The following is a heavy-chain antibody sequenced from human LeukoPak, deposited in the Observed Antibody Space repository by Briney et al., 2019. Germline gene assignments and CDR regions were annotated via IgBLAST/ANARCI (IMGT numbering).Heavy chain of an antibody. V-gene: IGHV3-21*01. Sequence: GGSLRLSCAASGFTFSTYTMNWVRQAPGKGLEWVSFISHSGTLIDYADSARGRFTISRDNAKNSLYLQMTSLRAEDTAIYYCVREERLGDAYNVFDYWGQGTPVTVSS. J-gene: IGHJ4*02. CDR2: ISHSGTLI. CDR1: GFTFSTYT. D-gene: IGHD5-24*01. CDR3: VREERLGDAYNVFDY.